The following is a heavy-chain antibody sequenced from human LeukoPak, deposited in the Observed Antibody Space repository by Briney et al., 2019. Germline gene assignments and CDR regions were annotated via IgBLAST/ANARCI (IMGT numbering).Heavy chain of an antibody. V-gene: IGHV3-23*01. Sequence: GGSLRLSCAASGFTFSSYAMSWVRQAPGKGLESVSAISGSGGSTYYADSVKGRFTISRDNSKNTLYLQMNSLRAEDTAVYYCAKGLSAYLYNWFDPWGQGTLVTVSS. J-gene: IGHJ5*02. CDR3: AKGLSAYLYNWFDP. CDR1: GFTFSSYA. D-gene: IGHD1-26*01. CDR2: ISGSGGST.